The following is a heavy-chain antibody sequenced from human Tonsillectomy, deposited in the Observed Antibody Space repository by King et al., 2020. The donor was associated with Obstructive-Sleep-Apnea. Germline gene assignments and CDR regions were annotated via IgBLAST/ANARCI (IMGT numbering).Heavy chain of an antibody. Sequence: VQLVESGGGVVQPGRSLRLSCAASGFTFSSYSMHWVRQAPGGGLDWVTVISSDRVNKFYADSVKGRFTISRDNSKNMVSLQMNSLRPQDTAVYYCARGALAGNDLDFWGQGTLVTVSS. CDR3: ARGALAGNDLDF. CDR2: ISSDRVNK. V-gene: IGHV3-30*04. CDR1: GFTFSSYS. J-gene: IGHJ4*02. D-gene: IGHD6-19*01.